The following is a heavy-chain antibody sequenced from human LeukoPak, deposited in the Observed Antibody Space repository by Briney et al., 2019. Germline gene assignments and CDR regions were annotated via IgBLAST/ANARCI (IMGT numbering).Heavy chain of an antibody. V-gene: IGHV4-59*12. CDR1: GGSISSYY. Sequence: SETLSLTCTVSGGSISSYYWSWIRQPPGKGLEWIGYIYYSGSTNYNPSLKSRVTISVDTSKNHFSLKLSSVTAADTAVYYCARVPRYSSSFFPFDYWGQGTLVTVSS. CDR3: ARVPRYSSSFFPFDY. J-gene: IGHJ4*02. CDR2: IYYSGST. D-gene: IGHD6-13*01.